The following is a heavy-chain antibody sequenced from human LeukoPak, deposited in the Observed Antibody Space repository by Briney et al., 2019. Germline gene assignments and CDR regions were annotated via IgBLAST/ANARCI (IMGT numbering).Heavy chain of an antibody. CDR2: TYYRSKWYN. D-gene: IGHD2-15*01. CDR3: ARGEVVPDAFDI. CDR1: GDSVSSNSAA. V-gene: IGHV6-1*01. J-gene: IGHJ3*02. Sequence: SQTLSLTCAISGDSVSSNSAAWNWIRQSPSRGLEGLGRTYYRSKWYNDYAVSVKSRITINPDTSKNQFSLPLNSVTPEDTAVYYCARGEVVPDAFDIWGQGTMVTVSS.